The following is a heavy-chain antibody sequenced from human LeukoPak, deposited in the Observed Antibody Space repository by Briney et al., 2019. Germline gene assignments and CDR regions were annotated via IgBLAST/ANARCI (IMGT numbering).Heavy chain of an antibody. CDR2: ISSSSSYI. CDR1: GFTFSSYS. J-gene: IGHJ4*02. V-gene: IGHV3-21*01. CDR3: ARDRGYDYVWGSYRYTDPFDY. Sequence: PGGSLRLSCAASGFTFSSYSMNWVRQAPGKGLEWVSSISSSSSYIYYADSVKGRFTISRDNAKNSLYLQMNSLRAEDTAVYYCARDRGYDYVWGSYRYTDPFDYWGQGTLVTVSS. D-gene: IGHD3-16*02.